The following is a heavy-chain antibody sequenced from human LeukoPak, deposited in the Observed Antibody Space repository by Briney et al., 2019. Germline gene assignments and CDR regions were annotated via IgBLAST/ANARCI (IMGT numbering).Heavy chain of an antibody. J-gene: IGHJ3*01. CDR3: ARGKRPLGP. CDR2: ISSSSSTI. Sequence: GGSLRLSCAASGFTFSSYSMNWVRQAPGKGLEWVLYISSSSSTIYYADSVKGRFTISRDNAKNSLYLQMNSLRAEDTAVYYCARGKRPLGPWGQGTMVTVSS. CDR1: GFTFSSYS. V-gene: IGHV3-48*01.